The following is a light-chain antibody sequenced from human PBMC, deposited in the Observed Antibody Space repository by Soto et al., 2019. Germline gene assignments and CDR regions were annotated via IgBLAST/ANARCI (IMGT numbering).Light chain of an antibody. CDR1: QSISRSF. CDR3: QHYGSSSSIT. V-gene: IGKV3-20*01. Sequence: ETVLTQSPGTLSLSPGERATLSCRASQSISRSFLAWHQQKPGQAPRLLIYGVSSRAADIPDRFSGSGSGTDFTLTISRLEPGDFAVFYCQHYGSSSSITFGQGTRLEIK. J-gene: IGKJ5*01. CDR2: GVS.